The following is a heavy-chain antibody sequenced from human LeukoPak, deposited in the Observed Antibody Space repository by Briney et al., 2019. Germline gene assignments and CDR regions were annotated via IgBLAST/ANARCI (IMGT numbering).Heavy chain of an antibody. Sequence: SETLSLTCSVSSGSISSSSYYWGWIRQPPGKGLEWIGSIYYSGNTNYNPSLKSRVTISVDTSKNQFSLKLSSVTAADTAVYYCVRSDDFWSGYYGYWGQGTLVTVSS. V-gene: IGHV4-39*07. CDR3: VRSDDFWSGYYGY. CDR2: IYYSGNT. J-gene: IGHJ4*02. D-gene: IGHD3-3*01. CDR1: SGSISSSSYY.